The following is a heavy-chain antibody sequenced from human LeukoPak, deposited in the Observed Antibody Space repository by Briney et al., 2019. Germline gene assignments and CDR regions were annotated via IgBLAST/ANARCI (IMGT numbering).Heavy chain of an antibody. V-gene: IGHV1-18*01. Sequence: GASVKVSCKASGYTFTSYGISWVRQAPGQGLEWMGWISAYNGNTNYAQKLQGRVTMTTDTSTSTAYMELRSLRSDDTAVYYCARDADGTRGLERRGYAFDIWGQGTMVTVSS. D-gene: IGHD1-1*01. J-gene: IGHJ3*02. CDR2: ISAYNGNT. CDR1: GYTFTSYG. CDR3: ARDADGTRGLERRGYAFDI.